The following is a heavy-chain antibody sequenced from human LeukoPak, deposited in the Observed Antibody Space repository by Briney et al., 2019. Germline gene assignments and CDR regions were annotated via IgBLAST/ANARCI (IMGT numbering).Heavy chain of an antibody. V-gene: IGHV3-23*01. CDR1: GFTFSSYA. J-gene: IGHJ4*02. Sequence: GSLRLSCAASGFTFSSYAMSWVRQAPGKGLEWVSGISGSGGYTYYADSVKGRFTISRDNSKNTLYLQMNSLRAEDTAVYYCAKGKAYSSGWYFDYWGQGTLVTVSS. D-gene: IGHD6-19*01. CDR3: AKGKAYSSGWYFDY. CDR2: ISGSGGYT.